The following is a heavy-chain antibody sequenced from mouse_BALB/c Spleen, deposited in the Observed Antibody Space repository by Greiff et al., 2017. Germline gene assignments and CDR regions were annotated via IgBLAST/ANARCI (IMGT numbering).Heavy chain of an antibody. V-gene: IGHV14-3*02. Sequence: VQLQQSGAELVKPGASVKLSCTASGFTIKDSYMHWVKQRPEQGLEWIGRIDPANGDTNYDPKFQGKATITADTSSNTAYLQLSSLTSEDTAVYYCARENATGGEADYLDYWGQGTTLTVSS. CDR2: IDPANGDT. CDR3: ARENATGGEADYLDY. CDR1: GFTIKDSY. D-gene: IGHD1-1*02. J-gene: IGHJ2*01.